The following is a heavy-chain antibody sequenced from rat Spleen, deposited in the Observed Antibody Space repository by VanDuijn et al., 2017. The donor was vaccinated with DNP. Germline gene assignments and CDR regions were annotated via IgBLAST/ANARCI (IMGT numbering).Heavy chain of an antibody. J-gene: IGHJ4*01. V-gene: IGHV5-31*01. D-gene: IGHD5-1*01. Sequence: EVQLVESGGDLVQPGRSLKLSCVASGFTFNNYWMTWIRQVPGKGLEWVASITSSGGSTYYPDSVKGRFTISRDNTRRTLYLLMDSLRSDDTATYYCARREVTGSYAMDAWGQGTSVTVSS. CDR3: ARREVTGSYAMDA. CDR2: ITSSGGST. CDR1: GFTFNNYW.